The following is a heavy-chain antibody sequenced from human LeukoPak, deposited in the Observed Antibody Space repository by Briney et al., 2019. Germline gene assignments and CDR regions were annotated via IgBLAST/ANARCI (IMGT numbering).Heavy chain of an antibody. Sequence: SETLSLTCTVSGGPISSFYWGWIRQPPGKGLEWIAYMYNSGSPTYHPSLQSRATISLDTSRNQFSLKLRSVTAADTAVYYCARSQGKWQLLPFDYWGQGARVTVSS. CDR1: GGPISSFY. J-gene: IGHJ4*02. V-gene: IGHV4-4*08. CDR3: ARSQGKWQLLPFDY. CDR2: MYNSGSP. D-gene: IGHD2-15*01.